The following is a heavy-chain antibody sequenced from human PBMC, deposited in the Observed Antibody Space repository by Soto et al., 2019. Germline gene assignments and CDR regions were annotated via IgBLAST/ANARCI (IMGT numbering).Heavy chain of an antibody. CDR3: ARTDSSNWYYLVY. CDR1: GFTFSSYW. D-gene: IGHD6-13*01. J-gene: IGHJ4*02. CDR2: INRDGSSI. V-gene: IGHV3-74*01. Sequence: GGSLRLSCAASGFTFSSYWMHWVRQVPGKGLVWVSRINRDGSSIDYADSVKGRFAISRDNAKNTLYLQMNSLRAEDTAVYYCARTDSSNWYYLVYWGQGTLVTVSS.